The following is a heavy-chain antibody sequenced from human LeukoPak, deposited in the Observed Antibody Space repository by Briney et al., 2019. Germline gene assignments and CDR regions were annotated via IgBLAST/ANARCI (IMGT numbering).Heavy chain of an antibody. CDR2: ISYDAGKT. D-gene: IGHD3-10*01. CDR3: ARDSGRSATYFNY. J-gene: IGHJ4*02. V-gene: IGHV3-30*04. CDR1: GLTFSNFA. Sequence: GGSLRLSCAASGLTFSNFAMHWVRQAPGKGLEWVAGISYDAGKTYYADSVRGRFTISRDTSKNTLYLQMNGLRAEDTAVYYCARDSGRSATYFNYWGQGTLVTVSS.